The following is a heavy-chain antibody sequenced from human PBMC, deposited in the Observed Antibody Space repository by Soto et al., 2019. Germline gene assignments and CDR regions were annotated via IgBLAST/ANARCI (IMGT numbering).Heavy chain of an antibody. D-gene: IGHD6-19*01. V-gene: IGHV3-30*19. CDR2: ISKDGLDR. Sequence: GGSLRLSCVVSGFTFSDFGMHWVRQSPGEGLAWVASISKDGLDRYYSESVKGRFTISRDDSKNTVFLQMNGLKVEDTAAYFCASPREGQWLVFDHWGQRTLVTVSS. J-gene: IGHJ4*02. CDR1: GFTFSDFG. CDR3: ASPREGQWLVFDH.